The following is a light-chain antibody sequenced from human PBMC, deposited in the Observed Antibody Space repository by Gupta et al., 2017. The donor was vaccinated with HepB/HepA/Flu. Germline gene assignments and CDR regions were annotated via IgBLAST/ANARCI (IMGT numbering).Light chain of an antibody. Sequence: DIQITQATSSLSASVGDRVTITCRASQSISSYLNWYQQKPGKAPKLLIYVASSWQSGVPSRFSGSGSGTDFTLTISSLQPEDFATYYCHQSDSNPPLTFGQGTPVEIK. CDR1: QSISSY. CDR2: VAS. V-gene: IGKV1-39*01. J-gene: IGKJ5*01. CDR3: HQSDSNPPLT.